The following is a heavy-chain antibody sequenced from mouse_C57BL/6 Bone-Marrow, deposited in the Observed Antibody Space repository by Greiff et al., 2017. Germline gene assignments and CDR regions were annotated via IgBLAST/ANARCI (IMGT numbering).Heavy chain of an antibody. CDR3: ARGRAYYGIAMDY. J-gene: IGHJ4*01. CDR1: GYTFTSYW. D-gene: IGHD1-1*01. V-gene: IGHV1-7*01. Sequence: VQLQQSGAELAKPGASVKLSCKASGYTFTSYWMHWVKQRPGQGLEWIGYINPSSGYTKYNQKFKDKATLTADKSASTAYMQLSSLTYEDSAVYYCARGRAYYGIAMDYWGQGTSVTVSS. CDR2: INPSSGYT.